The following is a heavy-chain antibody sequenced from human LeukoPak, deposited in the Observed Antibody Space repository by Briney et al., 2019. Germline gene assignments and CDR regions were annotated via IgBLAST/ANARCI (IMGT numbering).Heavy chain of an antibody. CDR1: GFTFNSYE. Sequence: GGSLRLSCAASGFTFNSYEMNWVRQAPGKVLEWVSYISSSGSTIYYADSVKGRFTISRDNAKNSLYLQMNSLRAEDTAVYYCAELGITMIGGVWGKGTTVTISS. D-gene: IGHD3-10*02. V-gene: IGHV3-48*03. J-gene: IGHJ6*04. CDR2: ISSSGSTI. CDR3: AELGITMIGGV.